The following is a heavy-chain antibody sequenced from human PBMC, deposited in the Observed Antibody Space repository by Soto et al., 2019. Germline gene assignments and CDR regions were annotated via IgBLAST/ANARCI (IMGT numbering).Heavy chain of an antibody. CDR2: ISYDGSNK. D-gene: IGHD5-18*01. CDR1: GFTFSSYA. J-gene: IGHJ6*02. CDR3: ARDRPPMVSGGMDV. Sequence: QVQLVESGGGVVQPGRSLRLSCAASGFTFSSYAMHWVRQAPGKGLEWVAVISYDGSNKYYADSVKGRFTISRDNSKNTRYLQMNSLRAEDTAVYYCARDRPPMVSGGMDVWGQGTTVTVSS. V-gene: IGHV3-30-3*01.